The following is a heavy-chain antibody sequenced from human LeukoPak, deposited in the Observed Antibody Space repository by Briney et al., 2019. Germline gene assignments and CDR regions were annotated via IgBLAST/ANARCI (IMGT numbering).Heavy chain of an antibody. D-gene: IGHD3-3*01. J-gene: IGHJ4*02. V-gene: IGHV3-9*01. CDR2: ISWNSGSI. CDR1: GFTFDDYA. Sequence: GRSLRLSCAASGFTFDDYAMHWVRQAPGKGLEWVSGISWNSGSIGYADSVKGRFTISRDNAKNSLYLQMNSLRAEDTALYYCAKGDYDFWSGFDYWGQGTLVTVSS. CDR3: AKGDYDFWSGFDY.